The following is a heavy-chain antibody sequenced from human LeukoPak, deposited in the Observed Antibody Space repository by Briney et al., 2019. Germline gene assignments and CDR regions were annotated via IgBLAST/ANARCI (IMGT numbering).Heavy chain of an antibody. J-gene: IGHJ3*02. D-gene: IGHD1-26*01. V-gene: IGHV3-72*01. Sequence: PGGSLRLSCAASGFSLSDHYMDWVRQAPGKGLEWIGLIRNKAVSYTAEYAASVKRRFTISRDDSKSNAYLQMNSLKPEDTAVYYCTRDVSGSYYMDAFDIWGEGTMVTVSS. CDR3: TRDVSGSYYMDAFDI. CDR1: GFSLSDHY. CDR2: IRNKAVSYTA.